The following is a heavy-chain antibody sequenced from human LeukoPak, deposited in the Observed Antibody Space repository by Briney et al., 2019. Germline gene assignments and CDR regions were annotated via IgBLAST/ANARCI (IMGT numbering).Heavy chain of an antibody. Sequence: SETLSLTCSVSGDSVTSTYWSWIRQPPGKGLEWIAYGHHSESSNYNPSFRSQVTIPVDTSRIQFSLRLTSVTAADTAVYYCARESAGSLHDSTAAFHYWGQGILVIVSS. D-gene: IGHD2-8*02. J-gene: IGHJ4*02. CDR3: ARESAGSLHDSTAAFHY. CDR2: GHHSESS. CDR1: GDSVTSTY. V-gene: IGHV4-59*02.